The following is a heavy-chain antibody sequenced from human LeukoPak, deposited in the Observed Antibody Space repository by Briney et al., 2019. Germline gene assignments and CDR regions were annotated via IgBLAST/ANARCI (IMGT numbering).Heavy chain of an antibody. D-gene: IGHD5-18*01. CDR2: IYYSGST. J-gene: IGHJ4*02. Sequence: PSETLSLTCTVSGGSISSGDYYWSWIRQPPGKGLEWIGYIYYSGSTYYNPSLKSRVTISVDTSKNQFSLKLSSVTAADTAVYYCARCRIQLWNSPFDYWGQGTLVTVSS. V-gene: IGHV4-30-4*01. CDR1: GGSISSGDYY. CDR3: ARCRIQLWNSPFDY.